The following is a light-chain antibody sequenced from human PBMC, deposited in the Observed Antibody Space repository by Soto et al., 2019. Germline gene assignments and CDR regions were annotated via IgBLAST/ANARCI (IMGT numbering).Light chain of an antibody. CDR3: QEYNTYSWT. CDR2: DAS. CDR1: QSINSW. J-gene: IGKJ1*01. Sequence: DIQMTQSPSTLSASVGDRVTITCRASQSINSWLAWYQQKPGKAPKLLIYDASSLESGVTSRFSGSGSGTEFTLTISSLQPDYFATYYCQEYNTYSWTFGQGTKVEIK. V-gene: IGKV1-5*01.